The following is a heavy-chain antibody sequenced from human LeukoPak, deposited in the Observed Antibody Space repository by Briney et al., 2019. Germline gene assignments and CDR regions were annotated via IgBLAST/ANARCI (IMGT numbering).Heavy chain of an antibody. CDR2: ITTTVGDT. J-gene: IGHJ4*02. CDR1: GFTFTDYA. V-gene: IGHV3-23*01. Sequence: GGSLRLSCVASGFTFTDYAMTWVRQPPGRRLEWVSTITTTVGDTHYADSVKGRFTVSRDDSKGTLFLQMNSLRAEGTGVYYCAKRPYGSGGGHFDHWGQGTLAIVSS. CDR3: AKRPYGSGGGHFDH. D-gene: IGHD3-10*01.